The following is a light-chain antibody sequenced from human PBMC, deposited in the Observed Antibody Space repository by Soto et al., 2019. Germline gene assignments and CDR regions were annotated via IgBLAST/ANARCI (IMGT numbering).Light chain of an antibody. CDR3: SSYTTSSTRLYV. Sequence: QSVLTQPASVSGSPGQSITISCTGTSSDVGGYNSVSWYQQHPGKAPKLMIYEVSNRPSGVSNRFSGSKSGNTASLTISGLQAEDDADYYCSSYTTSSTRLYVFGTGTKLTVL. V-gene: IGLV2-14*01. CDR2: EVS. J-gene: IGLJ1*01. CDR1: SSDVGGYNS.